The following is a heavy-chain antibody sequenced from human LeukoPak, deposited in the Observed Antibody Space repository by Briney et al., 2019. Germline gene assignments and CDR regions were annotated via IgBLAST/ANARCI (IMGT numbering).Heavy chain of an antibody. CDR2: IYHSGST. CDR3: ATTVPYYDFWSGYQNPQIDY. CDR1: GYSISSGYY. Sequence: PSETLSLTCAVSGYSISSGYYWGWSRQPPGKGLEWIGSIYHSGSTYYNPSLKSRVTISVDTSKNQFSLKLSSVTAADTAVYYCATTVPYYDFWSGYQNPQIDYWGQGTLVTVSS. V-gene: IGHV4-38-2*01. J-gene: IGHJ4*02. D-gene: IGHD3-3*01.